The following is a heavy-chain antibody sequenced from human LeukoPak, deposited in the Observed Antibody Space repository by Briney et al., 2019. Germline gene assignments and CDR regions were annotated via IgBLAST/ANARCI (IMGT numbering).Heavy chain of an antibody. J-gene: IGHJ4*02. Sequence: GGSLRLSCVASGFTFSNSWMSWVRQAPGKGLEWVANINQDGSEKYYVDSVKGRFTISRDNAQNSVYLQMNSLRAEDTAVYYCARAMDVVATISPLDYWGQGTLVTVSS. V-gene: IGHV3-7*01. D-gene: IGHD5-12*01. CDR1: GFTFSNSW. CDR3: ARAMDVVATISPLDY. CDR2: INQDGSEK.